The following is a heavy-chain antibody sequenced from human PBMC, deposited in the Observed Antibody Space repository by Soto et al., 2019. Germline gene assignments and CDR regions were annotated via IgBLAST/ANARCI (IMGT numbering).Heavy chain of an antibody. CDR2: ISWNSGSI. CDR3: AKDIYSSSFLLYFDY. Sequence: GGSLRLSCAASGFTFDDYAMHWVRQAPGKGLEWVSGISWNSGSIGYADSVKGRFTISRDNAKNSLYLQMNSLRAEDTALYYCAKDIYSSSFLLYFDYWGQGTLVTVSS. D-gene: IGHD6-6*01. J-gene: IGHJ4*02. CDR1: GFTFDDYA. V-gene: IGHV3-9*01.